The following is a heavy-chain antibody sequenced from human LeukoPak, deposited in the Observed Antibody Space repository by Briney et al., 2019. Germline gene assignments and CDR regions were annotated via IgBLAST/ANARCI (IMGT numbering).Heavy chain of an antibody. V-gene: IGHV1-2*02. CDR1: GYTSTGYY. CDR2: INPKSGAT. D-gene: IGHD4/OR15-4a*01. J-gene: IGHJ4*02. Sequence: ASVKVSCKASGYTSTGYYMHWVRQAPGQGLQWMGWINPKSGATNYAQEFQGRVALTKDTSISTVYMELNSLRSDDTALYYCARGADYKTMASSIDYWGQGTLVTVSS. CDR3: ARGADYKTMASSIDY.